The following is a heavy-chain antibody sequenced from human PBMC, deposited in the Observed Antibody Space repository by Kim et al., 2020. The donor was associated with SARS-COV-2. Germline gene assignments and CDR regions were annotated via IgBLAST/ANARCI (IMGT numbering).Heavy chain of an antibody. J-gene: IGHJ4*02. V-gene: IGHV3-74*01. CDR1: GFTFSTYW. Sequence: GGSLRLSCAASGFTFSTYWMHWVRQAPGKGLVWVSRINNGGRSTTYADSVKGRFTISRDNAKNTLYLQMNSLRAEDTAVYYCVRGYDYWGQGTLVTVSS. CDR3: VRGYDY. CDR2: INNGGRST.